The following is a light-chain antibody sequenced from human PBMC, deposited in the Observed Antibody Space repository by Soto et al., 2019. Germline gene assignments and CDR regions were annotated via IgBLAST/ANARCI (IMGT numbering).Light chain of an antibody. V-gene: IGLV1-40*01. CDR3: KSYDSSMSGYV. Sequence: QSVLTHPPSFAGSPVQSFTISCTWISSNIGAGYDVHWYQQLPGTAPQLLIYANSNRPSGAPGRFSGSKSGASASLAITGIQAEDEADYSCKSYDSSMSGYVFGNGTXVIVL. CDR1: SSNIGAGYD. CDR2: ANS. J-gene: IGLJ1*01.